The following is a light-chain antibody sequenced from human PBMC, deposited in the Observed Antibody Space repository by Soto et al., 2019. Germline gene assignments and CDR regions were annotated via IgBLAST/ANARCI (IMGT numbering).Light chain of an antibody. CDR1: SSDVGRYNF. CDR3: CSYTYTYTPWM. CDR2: DVT. Sequence: QSALTQPRSVSGSPGQSVTISCTATSSDVGRYNFFSWYQQHPGKAPKLMIYDVTERPSGVPDRFSGSKSGDTASLTISGLQAEDEADYYCCSYTYTYTPWMFGGGTKVTVL. J-gene: IGLJ3*02. V-gene: IGLV2-11*01.